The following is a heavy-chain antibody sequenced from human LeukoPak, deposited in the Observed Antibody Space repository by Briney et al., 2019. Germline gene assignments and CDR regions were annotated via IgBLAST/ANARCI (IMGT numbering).Heavy chain of an antibody. J-gene: IGHJ4*02. CDR1: GGSINSSSYY. CDR2: IYYTGST. V-gene: IGHV4-39*02. CDR3: ARVFDYGVDY. D-gene: IGHD4-17*01. Sequence: SETLSLTCTVSGGSINSSSYYWGWIRQPPGKGLEWIGSIYYTGSTYYNPSLKSRVTISVDTSKDHFSLRLSSVTAADTAVYYCARVFDYGVDYWGQGTLVTVSS.